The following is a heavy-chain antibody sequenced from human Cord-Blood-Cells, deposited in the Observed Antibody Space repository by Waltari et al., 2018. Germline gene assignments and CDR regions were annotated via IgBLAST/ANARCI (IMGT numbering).Heavy chain of an antibody. Sequence: EVQLVESGGGLVQPGRSLRLSCTASGFTFGDSAMSWFRQAPGKGLEWVGFLRRKAYGGTTEYAASVKGRFTISRDDSKSIAYLQMNSLKTEDTAVYYCTRDREADYDILTGYYYYYYYMDVWGKGTTVTVSS. D-gene: IGHD3-9*01. J-gene: IGHJ6*03. CDR3: TRDREADYDILTGYYYYYYYMDV. CDR1: GFTFGDSA. V-gene: IGHV3-49*03. CDR2: LRRKAYGGTT.